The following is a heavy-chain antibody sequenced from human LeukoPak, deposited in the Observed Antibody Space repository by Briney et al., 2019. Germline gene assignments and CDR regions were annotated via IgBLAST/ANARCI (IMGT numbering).Heavy chain of an antibody. CDR3: ARDPDDYGDDGWSDP. CDR1: GYTFTGYY. J-gene: IGHJ5*02. V-gene: IGHV1-2*02. Sequence: ASVKVSCKASGYTFTGYYMHWVRQAPGQGLEWTGWINPNSGGTNYAQKFQGRVTMTRDTSISTAYMELSRLRSDDTAVYYCARDPDDYGDDGWSDPWGQGTLVTVSS. D-gene: IGHD4-17*01. CDR2: INPNSGGT.